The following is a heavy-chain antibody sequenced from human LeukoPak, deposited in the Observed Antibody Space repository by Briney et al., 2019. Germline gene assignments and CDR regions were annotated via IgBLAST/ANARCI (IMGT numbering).Heavy chain of an antibody. CDR2: ISSSSSYT. Sequence: CCAASGFTSSDYYLSWIRQAPGKGLEWVSYISSSSSYTNYADSVKGRFTISRDNAKNSLYLQMNSLRAEDTAVYYCARVGSSSSGIGYWGPGTLVTVSS. D-gene: IGHD2-21*01. CDR1: GFTSSDYY. V-gene: IGHV3-11*05. J-gene: IGHJ4*02. CDR3: ARVGSSSSGIGY.